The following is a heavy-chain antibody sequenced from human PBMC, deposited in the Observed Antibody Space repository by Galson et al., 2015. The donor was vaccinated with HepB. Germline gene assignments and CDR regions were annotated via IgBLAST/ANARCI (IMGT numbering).Heavy chain of an antibody. J-gene: IGHJ4*02. V-gene: IGHV1-46*01. CDR3: AGGGDFWSGYSHWGPLWRLDY. CDR1: GYTFTSCY. D-gene: IGHD3-3*01. Sequence: SVKVSCKASGYTFTSCYMHWVRQAPGQGLEWMGIINPSGGSTSYAQKFQGRVTMTRDTSTSTVYMELSSLRSEDTAVYYCAGGGDFWSGYSHWGPLWRLDYWGQGTRVTVSS. CDR2: INPSGGST.